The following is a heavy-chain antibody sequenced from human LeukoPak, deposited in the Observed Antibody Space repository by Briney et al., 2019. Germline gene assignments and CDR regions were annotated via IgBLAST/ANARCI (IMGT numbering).Heavy chain of an antibody. V-gene: IGHV3-7*01. CDR2: IKQDGSEK. CDR1: GFTFTTYW. J-gene: IGHJ4*02. CDR3: ARVRYFDWLRSYYFDY. Sequence: GSLRLSCAASGFTFTTYWMSWVRQAPGKGLEWVANIKQDGSEKYYVDSVKGRFTISRDNAKNSLYLQMNSLRAEDTAVYYCARVRYFDWLRSYYFDYWGQGTLVTVSS. D-gene: IGHD3-9*01.